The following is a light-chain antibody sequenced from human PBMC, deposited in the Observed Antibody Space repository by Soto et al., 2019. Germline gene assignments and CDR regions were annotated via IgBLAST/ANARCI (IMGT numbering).Light chain of an antibody. V-gene: IGKV3-20*01. CDR3: QQSYSTPRT. CDR1: QSISSSY. Sequence: EIVLTQSAGTVSLSAGKRATLSFMASQSISSSYLAWYQQRPGQAPRLLIYGASSRATGIPDRFSGSGSGTDFTLTISSLQPEDFATYYCQQSYSTPRTFGQGTKVDIK. J-gene: IGKJ1*01. CDR2: GAS.